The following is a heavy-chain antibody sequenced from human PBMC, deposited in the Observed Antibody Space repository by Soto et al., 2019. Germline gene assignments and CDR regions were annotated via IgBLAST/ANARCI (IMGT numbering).Heavy chain of an antibody. Sequence: PAGTLRLSCAASGFTFSSYSMNWVRQAPGKGLEWVSSISSSSSYIYYADSVKGRFTISRDNAKNSLYLQMNSLRAEDTAVYYCARSDTDMVLGAFDIWGQGTMVTVSS. D-gene: IGHD5-18*01. CDR1: GFTFSSYS. CDR3: ARSDTDMVLGAFDI. J-gene: IGHJ3*02. CDR2: ISSSSSYI. V-gene: IGHV3-21*01.